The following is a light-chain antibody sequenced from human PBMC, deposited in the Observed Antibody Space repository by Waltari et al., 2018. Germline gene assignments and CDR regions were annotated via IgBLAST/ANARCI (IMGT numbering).Light chain of an antibody. J-gene: IGLJ3*02. V-gene: IGLV6-57*04. CDR2: EDD. Sequence: HSVSGSPGKTVTISCTRSSSNIASNYVQWYQQRPGRAPTTVIYEDDQRPSGVPDRFSGSIDTSSNSASLTISGLKTEDEADYYCQSYDNSIQGVFGGGTKLTVL. CDR1: SSNIASNY. CDR3: QSYDNSIQGV.